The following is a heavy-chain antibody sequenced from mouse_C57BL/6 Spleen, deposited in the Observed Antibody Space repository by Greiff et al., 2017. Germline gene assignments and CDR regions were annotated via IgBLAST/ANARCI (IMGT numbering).Heavy chain of an antibody. Sequence: EVQLQQSGPELVKPGASVKISCKASGYTFTDYYMNWVKQSHGKSLEWIGDINPNNGGTSYNQKFKGKATLTVDKSSSTAYMELRSLTSEDSAVYYCARGDYGSSHWYFDVWGTGTTVTVSS. V-gene: IGHV1-26*01. D-gene: IGHD1-1*01. J-gene: IGHJ1*03. CDR3: ARGDYGSSHWYFDV. CDR2: INPNNGGT. CDR1: GYTFTDYY.